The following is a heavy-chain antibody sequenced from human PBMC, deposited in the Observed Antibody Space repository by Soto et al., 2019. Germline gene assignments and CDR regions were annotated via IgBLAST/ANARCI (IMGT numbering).Heavy chain of an antibody. D-gene: IGHD3-10*01. CDR2: IYYSGST. CDR1: GGSISSSSYY. V-gene: IGHV4-39*01. Sequence: LETLSLTCTVSGGSISSSSYYWGWIRQPPGKGLEWIESIYYSGSTYYNPSLKSRVTISVDTSKNQFSLKLSSVTAADTAVYYCARHLRFDGLLWFGEPGGTRFDPWGQGTLVTVSS. CDR3: ARHLRFDGLLWFGEPGGTRFDP. J-gene: IGHJ5*02.